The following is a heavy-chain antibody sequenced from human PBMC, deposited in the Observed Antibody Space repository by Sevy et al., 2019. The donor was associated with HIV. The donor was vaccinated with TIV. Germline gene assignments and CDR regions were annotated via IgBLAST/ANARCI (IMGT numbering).Heavy chain of an antibody. Sequence: SETLSLTCTVSGGSISSYYWSWIRQPAGKGLEWIGRIYTSGSTNYNPSLKSRVTMSVDTSKNQFSLKLSSVTAADTAVYYCAGVSLYNWNADMDVWGKGTTVTVSS. CDR3: AGVSLYNWNADMDV. CDR2: IYTSGST. D-gene: IGHD1-20*01. J-gene: IGHJ6*03. CDR1: GGSISSYY. V-gene: IGHV4-4*07.